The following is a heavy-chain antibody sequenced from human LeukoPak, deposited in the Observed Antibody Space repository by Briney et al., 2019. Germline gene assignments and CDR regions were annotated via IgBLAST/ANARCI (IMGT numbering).Heavy chain of an antibody. CDR1: GFTFSSYA. Sequence: PGRSLRLSCAASGFTFSSYAMHWVRQAPGKGLEWVAVISYDGSNKYYADSVKGRFTISRDNSKNTLYLQMNSLRAEDTAVYYCARGITIFGVVTSGVGYWGQGTLVTVSS. CDR3: ARGITIFGVVTSGVGY. CDR2: ISYDGSNK. V-gene: IGHV3-30-3*01. J-gene: IGHJ4*02. D-gene: IGHD3-3*01.